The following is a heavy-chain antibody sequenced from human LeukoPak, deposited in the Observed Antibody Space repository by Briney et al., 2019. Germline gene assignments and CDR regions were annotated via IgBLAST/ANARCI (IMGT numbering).Heavy chain of an antibody. J-gene: IGHJ2*01. D-gene: IGHD1-14*01. CDR2: IKQDGSEK. CDR1: GFNFNTYW. Sequence: PGGSLRLSCAASGFNFNTYWMSWVRQAPGGGLEWVANIKQDGSEKFYVDSLKGRFTVSRDNAKNSLYLQMNSLRAEDTAVHYCARVSESEWSFDLWGRGTLVTVSS. V-gene: IGHV3-7*01. CDR3: ARVSESEWSFDL.